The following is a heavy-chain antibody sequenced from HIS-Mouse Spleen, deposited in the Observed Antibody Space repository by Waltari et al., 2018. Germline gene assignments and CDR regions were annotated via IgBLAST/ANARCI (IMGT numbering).Heavy chain of an antibody. J-gene: IGHJ2*01. CDR3: ARDGALGYFDL. V-gene: IGHV3-30-3*01. D-gene: IGHD3-16*01. CDR2: ISYDGSNK. CDR1: GFTFSSYA. Sequence: QVQLVESGGGVVQPGRSLRLSCAASGFTFSSYAMHWGRQAPGKGLEWVAVISYDGSNKYYADSVKGRFTISRDNSKNTLYLQMNSLRAEDTAVYYCARDGALGYFDLWGRGTLVTVSS.